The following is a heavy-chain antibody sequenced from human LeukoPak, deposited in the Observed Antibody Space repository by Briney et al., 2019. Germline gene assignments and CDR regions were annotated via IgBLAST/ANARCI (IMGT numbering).Heavy chain of an antibody. CDR2: IKQDRSEK. D-gene: IGHD3-10*01. V-gene: IGHV3-7*01. J-gene: IGHJ6*03. CDR1: GFTFTNYW. Sequence: GGSLRLSCAASGFTFTNYWMSWVRQAPGKGLELVANIKQDRSEKYYADSVKGRFTISRDNSKNTLYLQMNSLRAEDTAVYYCAKDRRITNRHYMDVWGKGTTVTISS. CDR3: AKDRRITNRHYMDV.